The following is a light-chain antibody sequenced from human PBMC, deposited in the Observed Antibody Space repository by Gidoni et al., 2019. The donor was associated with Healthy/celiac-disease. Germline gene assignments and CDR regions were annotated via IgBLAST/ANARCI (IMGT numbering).Light chain of an antibody. CDR3: QQSDSTLTWT. CDR2: AAS. J-gene: IGKJ1*01. Sequence: DIQMTQSPSSLSASVGDRVTITCRVSQYISSYLNWYQQKPGKAPKLLIYAASSLQSGVPSRFSGSGSGTEFTLTISSLQPEDFATYYCQQSDSTLTWTFGQGTKVEIK. V-gene: IGKV1-39*01. CDR1: QYISSY.